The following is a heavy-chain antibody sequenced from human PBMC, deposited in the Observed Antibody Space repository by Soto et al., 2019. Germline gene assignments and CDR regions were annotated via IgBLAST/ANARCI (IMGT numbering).Heavy chain of an antibody. J-gene: IGHJ4*02. CDR1: GFNFINYA. CDR2: ISGSGGTT. CDR3: AKGLTIFVFSYPYYFDS. Sequence: EVQLLESGGGLVQPGGSLRLSCAASGFNFINYAMSWVRQAPGKGLEWVSSISGSGGTTYYADSVKGRFTISRDNSKNTLYLQMNSLRGEDTALYYCAKGLTIFVFSYPYYFDSWGQGTLVTVSS. D-gene: IGHD3-3*01. V-gene: IGHV3-23*01.